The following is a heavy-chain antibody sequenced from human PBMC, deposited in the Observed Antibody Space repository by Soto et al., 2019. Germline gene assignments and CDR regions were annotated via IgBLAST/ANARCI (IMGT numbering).Heavy chain of an antibody. V-gene: IGHV1-2*04. CDR2: INPNSGGT. CDR1: GYTFTGYY. CDR3: ARALIVATTQDYYYYGMVV. D-gene: IGHD5-12*01. J-gene: IGHJ6*02. Sequence: WASVKVSCKASGYTFTGYYMHWVRQAPGQGLEWMGWINPNSGGTNYAQKFQGWVTMTRDTSISTAYMELSRLRSDDTAVYYCARALIVATTQDYYYYGMVVWGQVTTVTVSS.